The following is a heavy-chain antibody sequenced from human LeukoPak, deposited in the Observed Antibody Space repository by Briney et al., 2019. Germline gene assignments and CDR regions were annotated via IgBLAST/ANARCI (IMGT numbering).Heavy chain of an antibody. D-gene: IGHD2-21*01. CDR3: ARDDCGDTCYPGGY. CDR1: GYIFTKYV. CDR2: IKAGNGDT. Sequence: ASVKVSCKASGYIFTKYVVHWVRQAPGQRPEWMGWIKAGNGDTKYSQDFQDRLTITRDTSASTVYMELSSLTSEDTALYYCARDDCGDTCYPGGYWGQGTLVTVSS. J-gene: IGHJ4*02. V-gene: IGHV1-3*01.